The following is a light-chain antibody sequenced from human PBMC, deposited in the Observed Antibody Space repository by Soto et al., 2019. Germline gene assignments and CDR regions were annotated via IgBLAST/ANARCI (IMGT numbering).Light chain of an antibody. V-gene: IGKV3-11*01. J-gene: IGKJ5*01. CDR1: QSVSSH. Sequence: IVMTQSPATPSLSPGERVTFSCRASQSVSSHLAWYQQKPGQAPRLLLHDASSRATGTPARFSGSGFVTDFTCTISSLEPEEFAFYYCQPRGNWPPSITFGQGTRLEIK. CDR2: DAS. CDR3: QPRGNWPPSIT.